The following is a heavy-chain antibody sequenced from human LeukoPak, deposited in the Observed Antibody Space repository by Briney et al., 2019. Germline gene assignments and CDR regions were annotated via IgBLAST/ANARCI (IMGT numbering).Heavy chain of an antibody. CDR2: IYSSGTT. D-gene: IGHD2-15*01. CDR3: ARGGSCGGGHCYPWPVNYYYYMDV. V-gene: IGHV4-61*01. CDR1: GYSISSGYY. Sequence: SETLSLTCTVSGYSISSGYYWTWIRQPPGQGLEWIGFIYSSGTTDYNPSLKSRVTMSVDTSKNQVSLRLSSVTAADTALYYCARGGSCGGGHCYPWPVNYYYYMDVWGKGTTVIISS. J-gene: IGHJ6*03.